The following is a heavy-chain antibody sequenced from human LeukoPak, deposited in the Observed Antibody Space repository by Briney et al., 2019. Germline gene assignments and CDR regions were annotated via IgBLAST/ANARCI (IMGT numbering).Heavy chain of an antibody. CDR1: GGSISSYY. V-gene: IGHV4-59*08. J-gene: IGHJ4*02. CDR3: ARQGWELLRPYFDD. Sequence: KPSETLSLTCTVSGGSISSYYWSWIRQPPGKGLEWIGYIYYSGSTNYNPSLKSRVTISVDTSKNQFSLKLSSATAADTAVYYCARQGWELLRPYFDDWGQGTLVTVSS. CDR2: IYYSGST. D-gene: IGHD1-26*01.